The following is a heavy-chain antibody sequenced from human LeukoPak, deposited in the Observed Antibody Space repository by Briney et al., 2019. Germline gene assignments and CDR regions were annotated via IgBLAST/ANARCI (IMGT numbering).Heavy chain of an antibody. CDR1: GFTFSSYA. Sequence: GGSLRLSCAASGFTFSSYAMTWVRQAPGKGLEWGSGISGSGGSTDYAASVQGRFTISRDNSKNTLYLQMDSLRAEDTAVYYCAGCSGGSCYGGFDPWGQGTLVTVSS. CDR2: ISGSGGST. CDR3: AGCSGGSCYGGFDP. J-gene: IGHJ5*02. V-gene: IGHV3-23*01. D-gene: IGHD2-15*01.